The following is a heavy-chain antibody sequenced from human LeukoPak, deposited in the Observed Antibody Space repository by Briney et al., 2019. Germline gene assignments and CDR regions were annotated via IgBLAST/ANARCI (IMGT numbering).Heavy chain of an antibody. CDR3: AKLAKYFYGSETYYFFEH. Sequence: GGSLRLSCAASGFTFSSYWMSWVRQAPGKGLEWVSLIYSGGSTYYADSVKGRFTISRDNSKNTLYLQMNSLRAEDTAVYYCAKLAKYFYGSETYYFFEHWGQGTPVTASS. CDR2: IYSGGST. D-gene: IGHD3-10*01. CDR1: GFTFSSYW. J-gene: IGHJ4*02. V-gene: IGHV3-66*04.